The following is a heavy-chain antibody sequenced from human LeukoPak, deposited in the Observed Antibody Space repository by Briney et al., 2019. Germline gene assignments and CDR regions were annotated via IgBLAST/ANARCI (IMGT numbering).Heavy chain of an antibody. Sequence: GGSLRLSCAASGFTFSRYVMSWVRQAPGKGLEWVSSISGSGDSRYHADSVKGRFTISRDNAKNMLFLQMNSLRAEDTAIYHCVGPIFDFWGQGTLVTVSS. CDR1: GFTFSRYV. CDR3: VGPIFDF. V-gene: IGHV3-23*01. D-gene: IGHD3-16*01. J-gene: IGHJ4*02. CDR2: ISGSGDSR.